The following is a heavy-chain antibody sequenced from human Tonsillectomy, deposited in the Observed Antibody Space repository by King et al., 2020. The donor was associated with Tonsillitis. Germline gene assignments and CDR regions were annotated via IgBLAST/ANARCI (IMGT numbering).Heavy chain of an antibody. Sequence: VQLQESGPGLVKPSETLSLTCTVSGASISTYYWSWIRQPPGKGLEWIGYIYHTGGTYYNPSLKSRVTLSVDTSKNQFSLRLSSVTAADTAVYYCGSVRGELILDYWGQGTLATVSS. D-gene: IGHD3-10*01. J-gene: IGHJ4*02. V-gene: IGHV4-59*01. CDR2: IYHTGGT. CDR3: GSVRGELILDY. CDR1: GASISTYY.